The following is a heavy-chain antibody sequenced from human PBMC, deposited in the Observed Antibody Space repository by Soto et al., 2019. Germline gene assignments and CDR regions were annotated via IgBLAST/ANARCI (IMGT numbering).Heavy chain of an antibody. CDR3: AKEYSSPAAWFDP. CDR1: GYTFTDYH. V-gene: IGHV1-2*02. CDR2: INPNTGAT. Sequence: QVQLVQSGSEVKKPGASVKVSCKASGYTFTDYHIHWVRQAPGQGLEWMGWINPNTGATNYAQNFQGRVTMIRDTSLSTVYMELSRLKSDDTAVYYCAKEYSSPAAWFDPWGQGTLVTVSS. D-gene: IGHD6-19*01. J-gene: IGHJ5*02.